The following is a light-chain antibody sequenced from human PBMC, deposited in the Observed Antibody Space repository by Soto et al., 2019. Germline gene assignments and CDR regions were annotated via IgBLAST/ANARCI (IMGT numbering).Light chain of an antibody. J-gene: IGKJ1*01. V-gene: IGKV1-9*01. CDR3: QQYGSSGT. CDR1: QTISSY. CDR2: AAS. Sequence: DIQMTQSPSTLSGSVGDRVTITCRASQTISSYLAWYQQKPGKAPKLLIYAASTLQSGVPSRFSGSGSGTDFTLTISRLEPEDFAVYYCQQYGSSGTFGQGTKVDI.